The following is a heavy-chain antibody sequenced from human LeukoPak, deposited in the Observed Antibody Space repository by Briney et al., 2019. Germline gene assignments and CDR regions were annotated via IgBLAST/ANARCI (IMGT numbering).Heavy chain of an antibody. J-gene: IGHJ4*02. D-gene: IGHD2-2*01. CDR3: ASGKDELPAAAVDS. CDR2: IYYSGNT. CDR1: GDSIISGTYF. V-gene: IGHV4-39*01. Sequence: SETLSLTCTVSGDSIISGTYFWAWIRKPPGKGLEWIGSIYYSGNTYYKPSLKSRVTISLDVTQFSLKLTTMTAADTAVYYCASGKDELPAAAVDSWGQGILVTVSS.